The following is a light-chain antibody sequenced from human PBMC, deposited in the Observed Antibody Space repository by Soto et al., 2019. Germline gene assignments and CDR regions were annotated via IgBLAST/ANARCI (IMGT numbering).Light chain of an antibody. J-gene: IGKJ5*01. V-gene: IGKV3-20*01. Sequence: EILLTQSPGTLSFSPGESATLSCGSSQSGSSGYFAWYQQKPGQAPRLLIYAASSRATGIPDRFSGSGSGTDSTLTISRLEPEDFAVYYCQQYGTSPTFGQGTRLEIK. CDR1: QSGSSGY. CDR3: QQYGTSPT. CDR2: AAS.